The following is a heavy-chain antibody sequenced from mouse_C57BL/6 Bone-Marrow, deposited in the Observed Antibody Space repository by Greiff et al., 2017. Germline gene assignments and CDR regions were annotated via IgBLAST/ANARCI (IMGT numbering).Heavy chain of an antibody. Sequence: QVHVKQSGAELVKPGASVKLSCKASGYTFTEYTIHWVKQRSGQGLEWIGWFYPGSGSIKYNEKFKDKATLTADKSSSTVYMELSRLTSEDSAVYFCARHVTDYYAMDYWGQGTSVTVSS. J-gene: IGHJ4*01. CDR1: GYTFTEYT. CDR3: ARHVTDYYAMDY. D-gene: IGHD4-1*01. V-gene: IGHV1-62-2*01. CDR2: FYPGSGSI.